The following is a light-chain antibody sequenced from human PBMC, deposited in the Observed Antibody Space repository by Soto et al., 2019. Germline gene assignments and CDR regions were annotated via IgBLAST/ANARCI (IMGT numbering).Light chain of an antibody. J-gene: IGLJ2*01. V-gene: IGLV1-40*01. CDR2: GNS. Sequence: QSVLTQPPSVSGAPGQRVTISCTGSSSNIGAGHDVHWYQQLPGTAPKLLIFGNSNRPSGVPDRFSGSKSGTSASLAITGLQAEDEADYYCQSYASSLSGWVFGGGTKLTVL. CDR3: QSYASSLSGWV. CDR1: SSNIGAGHD.